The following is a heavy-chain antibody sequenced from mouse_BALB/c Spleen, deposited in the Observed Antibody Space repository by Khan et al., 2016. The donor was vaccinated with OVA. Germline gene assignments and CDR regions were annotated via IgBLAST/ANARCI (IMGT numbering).Heavy chain of an antibody. CDR2: INSDGDYT. CDR1: GFTFSTFA. V-gene: IGHV5-9-3*01. J-gene: IGHJ3*01. CDR3: ARHNYGPFAY. D-gene: IGHD1-1*01. Sequence: EVELVESGGGLVKPGGSLKLSCIASGFTFSTFAMSWVRQTPEKRLEWVATINSDGDYTYYPDSVKGRFTISRDSAKNTLSLQMSSLRSDDTAMYYFARHNYGPFAYWGQGTLVTVSA.